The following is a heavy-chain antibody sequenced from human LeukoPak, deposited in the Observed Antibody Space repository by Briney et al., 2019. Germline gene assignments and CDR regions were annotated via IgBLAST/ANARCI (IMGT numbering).Heavy chain of an antibody. D-gene: IGHD1-7*01. V-gene: IGHV3-23*01. Sequence: PGGPLRLSCTASGFTFGGYAMSWVRQAPGKGLEWVSSISAGSEDSYYADSVKGRFTISRDNSKSTLYLQMNSLRADDTAVYYCARTIAQYSNTWLYYYYGLDVWGQGTTVTVSS. CDR3: ARTIAQYSNTWLYYYYGLDV. J-gene: IGHJ6*02. CDR1: GFTFGGYA. CDR2: ISAGSEDS.